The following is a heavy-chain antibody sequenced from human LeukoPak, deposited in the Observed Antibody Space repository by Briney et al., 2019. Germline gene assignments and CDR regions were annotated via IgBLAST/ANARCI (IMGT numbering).Heavy chain of an antibody. J-gene: IGHJ5*02. Sequence: TLSLTCAVSGVSISSGGYSWSWIRPPPGKGLEWIGYIYHSGSTYYNPSLKSRVTISVDRSKNPFSLKLSPVTAADTAVYYCARTLGYCSSTSCYGRWFDPWGQGTLVIVSS. D-gene: IGHD2-2*01. CDR3: ARTLGYCSSTSCYGRWFDP. CDR1: GVSISSGGYS. CDR2: IYHSGST. V-gene: IGHV4-30-2*01.